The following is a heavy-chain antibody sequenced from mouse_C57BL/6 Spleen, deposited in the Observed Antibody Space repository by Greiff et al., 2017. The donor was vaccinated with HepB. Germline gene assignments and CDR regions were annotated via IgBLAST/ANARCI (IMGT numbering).Heavy chain of an antibody. CDR1: GYTFTDYY. Sequence: EVQLQQSGPELVKPGASVKISCKASGYTFTDYYMNWVKQSHGKSLEWIGDINPNNGGTSYNQKFKGKATLTVDKSSSTAYMELRSLTSEDSAVYYCARLRWDYFDYWGQGTTLTVSS. V-gene: IGHV1-26*01. CDR3: ARLRWDYFDY. CDR2: INPNNGGT. D-gene: IGHD1-1*01. J-gene: IGHJ2*01.